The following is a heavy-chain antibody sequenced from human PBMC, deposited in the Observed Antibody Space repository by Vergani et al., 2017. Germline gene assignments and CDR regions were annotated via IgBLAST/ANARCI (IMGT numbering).Heavy chain of an antibody. Sequence: EVQLVESGGGLVKPGGSLRLSCAASGFTFSSYSMNWVRQAPGKGLEWVSSISSSSSYIYYADSVKGRFTISRDNAKNSLYLQMNSLRAEDTAVYYCARDSPVVSPFDYWGQGTLVTVSS. V-gene: IGHV3-21*01. CDR2: ISSSSSYI. CDR3: ARDSPVVSPFDY. D-gene: IGHD2-8*02. J-gene: IGHJ4*02. CDR1: GFTFSSYS.